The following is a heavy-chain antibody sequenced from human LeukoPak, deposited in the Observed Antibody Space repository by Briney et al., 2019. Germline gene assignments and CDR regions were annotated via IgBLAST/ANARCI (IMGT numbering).Heavy chain of an antibody. D-gene: IGHD1-26*01. CDR1: GYNFPSYE. Sequence: GASVTVSCTASGYNFPSYEIHWVRQATGQGLEWMGWMKPYSGNTGYAEKFQGRVTMTRDTSISTAYMELSSLRSDDTAVYYCMRGSWASQWGQGTLVTVSS. J-gene: IGHJ4*02. CDR2: MKPYSGNT. V-gene: IGHV1-8*01. CDR3: MRGSWASQ.